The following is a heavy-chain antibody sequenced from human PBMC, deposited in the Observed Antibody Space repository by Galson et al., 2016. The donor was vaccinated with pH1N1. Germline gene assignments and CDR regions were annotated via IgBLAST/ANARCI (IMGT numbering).Heavy chain of an antibody. J-gene: IGHJ6*02. CDR1: GGSISSQY. V-gene: IGHV4-59*11. Sequence: LSLTCTVSGGSISSQYWSWIRQPPGKGLEWIGYIHNSGSTNYSPSLKSRVSMSLDTSKNQFSLKLRSASAAATSMYYCERLDIVGGEDQYYGLDVWGHGTRVTVSS. D-gene: IGHD2-15*01. CDR3: ERLDIVGGEDQYYGLDV. CDR2: IHNSGST.